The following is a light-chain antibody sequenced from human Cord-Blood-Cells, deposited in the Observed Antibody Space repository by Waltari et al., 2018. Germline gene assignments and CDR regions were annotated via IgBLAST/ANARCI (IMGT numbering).Light chain of an antibody. V-gene: IGKV3-11*01. Sequence: EIVLTQSPATLSLSPGERATLSCRASQSVSSYLAWYQQKPGQAPRVLIYDASNRATGIPARFSGSGSGTDLTLPISRLEPEDFAVYYCQHRSNWPTFGQGTKVEIK. CDR1: QSVSSY. CDR3: QHRSNWPT. CDR2: DAS. J-gene: IGKJ1*01.